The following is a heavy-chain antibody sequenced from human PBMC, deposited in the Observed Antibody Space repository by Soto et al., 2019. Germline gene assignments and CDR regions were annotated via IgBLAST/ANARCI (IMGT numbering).Heavy chain of an antibody. V-gene: IGHV4-31*03. D-gene: IGHD3-3*01. CDR1: GGSISSGDYY. Sequence: QVQLQESGPGLVKPSQTLSLTCTVSGGSISSGDYYWSWIRQHPGKGLEWIGYIYYSGTTYYNPSLKSRVTISVDTSKNQFSLKVSSVTAADTAVYCCARWWSGSRQGFDPWGQGTLVTVSS. J-gene: IGHJ5*02. CDR3: ARWWSGSRQGFDP. CDR2: IYYSGTT.